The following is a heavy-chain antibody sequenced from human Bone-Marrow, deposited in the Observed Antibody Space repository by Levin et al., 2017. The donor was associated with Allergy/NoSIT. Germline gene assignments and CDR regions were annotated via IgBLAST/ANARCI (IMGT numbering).Heavy chain of an antibody. V-gene: IGHV1-69*06. CDR3: ARDKRTSQAVLLPTYYYYYGMDV. CDR2: IIPIFGTA. CDR1: GGTFSSYA. Sequence: GASVKVSCKASGGTFSSYAISWVRQAPGQGLEWMGGIIPIFGTANYAQKFQGRVTITADKSTSTAYMELSSLRSEDTAVYYCARDKRTSQAVLLPTYYYYYGMDVWGQGTTVTVSS. J-gene: IGHJ6*02. D-gene: IGHD2-21*01.